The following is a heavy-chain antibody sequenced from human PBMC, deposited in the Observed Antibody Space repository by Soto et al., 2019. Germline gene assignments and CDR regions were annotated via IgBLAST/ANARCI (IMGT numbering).Heavy chain of an antibody. CDR2: IGTAGDP. CDR3: ARGTHIAARTSDAFDI. Sequence: GESLKISCAASGFTFSSYDMHWVRQATGKGLEWVSAIGTAGDPYYPGSVKGRVTISRENAKNSLYLQMNSLRAGDTAVYYCARGTHIAARTSDAFDIWGQGTMVTVSS. D-gene: IGHD6-6*01. V-gene: IGHV3-13*05. CDR1: GFTFSSYD. J-gene: IGHJ3*02.